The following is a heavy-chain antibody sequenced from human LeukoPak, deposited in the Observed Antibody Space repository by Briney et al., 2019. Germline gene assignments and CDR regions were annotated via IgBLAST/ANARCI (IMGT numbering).Heavy chain of an antibody. D-gene: IGHD1-26*01. CDR3: ARGGSYGLWGDWFDP. V-gene: IGHV1-2*02. J-gene: IGHJ5*02. CDR2: INPNSGGT. Sequence: ASVKVSCKASGYTFTGYYMHWVRQAPGQGLEWMGWINPNSGGTNYAQKFQGRVTMTRDTSISTAYMELSRLRSDDTAVYYCARGGSYGLWGDWFDPWGQGTLVTVSS. CDR1: GYTFTGYY.